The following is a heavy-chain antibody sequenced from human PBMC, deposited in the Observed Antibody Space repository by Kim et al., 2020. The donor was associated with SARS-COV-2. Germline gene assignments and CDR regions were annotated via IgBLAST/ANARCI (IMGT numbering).Heavy chain of an antibody. D-gene: IGHD1-7*01. CDR3: AGVNYEGGWFDP. V-gene: IGHV3-48*02. Sequence: YADSGKSRFTISRDNANNSLYLQMNSLRDEDTAVYYCAGVNYEGGWFDPWGQGTLVTVSS. J-gene: IGHJ5*02.